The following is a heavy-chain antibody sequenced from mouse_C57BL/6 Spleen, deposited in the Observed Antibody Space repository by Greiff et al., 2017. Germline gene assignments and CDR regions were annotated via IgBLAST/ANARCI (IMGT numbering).Heavy chain of an antibody. CDR3: ASVTTVVATSDY. Sequence: QVQLQQSGPELVKPGASVKISCKASGYAFSTSWMNWVKQRPGTGLEWIGRIYPGDGDTNSNGKFKGKATLTADKSSSTDYMQLSSLTSEDSAVDICASVTTVVATSDYWGQGTTLTVSS. J-gene: IGHJ2*01. CDR2: IYPGDGDT. D-gene: IGHD1-1*01. CDR1: GYAFSTSW. V-gene: IGHV1-82*01.